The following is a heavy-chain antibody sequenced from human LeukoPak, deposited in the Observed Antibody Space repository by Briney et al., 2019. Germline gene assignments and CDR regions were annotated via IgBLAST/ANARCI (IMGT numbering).Heavy chain of an antibody. CDR3: AKETYSGSGNYQCGVFDY. D-gene: IGHD3-10*01. Sequence: GGSLRLSCAASGFTFSNYVMTWVRQAPGKGLEWVSSISGSGHSTPCADSVRGRFTISRDNSKNTLHLHMSSLRAEDAAVYYCAKETYSGSGNYQCGVFDYWGKGTLVTVSS. V-gene: IGHV3-23*01. CDR2: ISGSGHST. CDR1: GFTFSNYV. J-gene: IGHJ4*02.